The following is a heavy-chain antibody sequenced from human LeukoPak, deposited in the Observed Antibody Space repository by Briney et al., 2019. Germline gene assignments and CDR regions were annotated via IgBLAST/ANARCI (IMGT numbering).Heavy chain of an antibody. D-gene: IGHD3-10*01. J-gene: IGHJ4*02. CDR2: INSDGSST. Sequence: GGSLRLSCAASGFTFTSYWMHWVRQAPGKGPVWVSRINSDGSSTSYADSVKGRFTISRDNAMQTLHLQMNSLRAEDTGVYYCAKSGGSNYFDHWGQGILVTVSS. CDR1: GFTFTSYW. CDR3: AKSGGSNYFDH. V-gene: IGHV3-74*01.